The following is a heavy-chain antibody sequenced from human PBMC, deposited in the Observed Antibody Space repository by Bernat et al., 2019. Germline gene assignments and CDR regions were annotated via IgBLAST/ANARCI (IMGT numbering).Heavy chain of an antibody. CDR3: ARGYRVHYYYYYMDV. V-gene: IGHV1-2*04. CDR2: INPNSGGT. D-gene: IGHD6-13*01. Sequence: YTFTGYYMHCMRQAPGQGLEWMGWINPNSGGTNYAQKFQGCVTMTRDTSISTAYMDLSRLRSDDTAVYYCARGYRVHYYYYYMDVWGKG. J-gene: IGHJ6*03. CDR1: YTFTGYY.